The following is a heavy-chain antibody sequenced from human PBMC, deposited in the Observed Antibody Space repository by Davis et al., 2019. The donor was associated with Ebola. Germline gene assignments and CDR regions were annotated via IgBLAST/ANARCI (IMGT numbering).Heavy chain of an antibody. V-gene: IGHV1-18*01. D-gene: IGHD3-22*01. Sequence: AASVKVSCKTSGYTFTSYGISWVRQAPGPGLEWLGWIRGYSGDTKYEQKVQDRVTLTTDTSTNTAYMELRSLRSDDTAVYYCAKDSSSWYYFDDSGYPFDDWGQGTLVIVSS. CDR3: AKDSSSWYYFDDSGYPFDD. CDR2: IRGYSGDT. CDR1: GYTFTSYG. J-gene: IGHJ4*02.